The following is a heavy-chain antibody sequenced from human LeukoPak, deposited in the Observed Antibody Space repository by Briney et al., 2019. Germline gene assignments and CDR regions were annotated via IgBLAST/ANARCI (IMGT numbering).Heavy chain of an antibody. CDR2: IDGDGRIT. CDR1: GLTFSSHW. CDR3: ARDSPRTGP. J-gene: IGHJ5*02. Sequence: PGGSLRLSCAASGLTFSSHWMHWVRQVPGQGLVWVSHIDGDGRITNYGDSVKGRFTISRDNAKNILYLQMNSLRAEDTAVYYCARDSPRTGPWGQGILVTVSS. D-gene: IGHD1-1*01. V-gene: IGHV3-74*01.